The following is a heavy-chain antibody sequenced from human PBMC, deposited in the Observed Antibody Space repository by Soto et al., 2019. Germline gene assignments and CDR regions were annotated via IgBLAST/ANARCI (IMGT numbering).Heavy chain of an antibody. CDR1: GGSLINYY. Sequence: SETLSLTCTVSGGSLINYYWSWIRQPTGKGLEWIGSVYYSGSTNYNPSLKSRVTISVDTSKNQFSLKLSSVTAADTAVYYCAADTVTLYYYYYGMDVWGQGTTVTVS. CDR3: AADTVTLYYYYYGMDV. V-gene: IGHV4-59*08. J-gene: IGHJ6*02. CDR2: VYYSGST. D-gene: IGHD4-17*01.